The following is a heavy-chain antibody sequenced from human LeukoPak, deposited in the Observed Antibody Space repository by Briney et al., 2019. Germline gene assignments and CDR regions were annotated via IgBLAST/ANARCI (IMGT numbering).Heavy chain of an antibody. Sequence: GGSLRLSCAASGFTYSSYAMNWVRQAPGKGLEWVSTISGSGGSTYYADSVKGRFTISRDNSKNTLYLQMNSLRAEDTAVYYCAKDLREYSSSPRNAFDIWGQGTMVTVSS. D-gene: IGHD6-6*01. CDR3: AKDLREYSSSPRNAFDI. V-gene: IGHV3-23*01. CDR1: GFTYSSYA. J-gene: IGHJ3*02. CDR2: ISGSGGST.